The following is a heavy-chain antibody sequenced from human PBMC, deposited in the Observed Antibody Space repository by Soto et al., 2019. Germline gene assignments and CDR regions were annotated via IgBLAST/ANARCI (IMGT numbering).Heavy chain of an antibody. CDR3: AKASLGHCTGATCYDFDY. D-gene: IGHD2-8*02. CDR1: GFTFSSYS. V-gene: IGHV3-48*02. J-gene: IGHJ4*02. Sequence: PGGSLRLSCAASGFTFSSYSMNWVRQAPGKGLEWVSSISSNSNTTYYAGSVKGRFTISRDNSKNTLYLQMNSLRDEDTAVYYCAKASLGHCTGATCYDFDYWGQGTLVTVSS. CDR2: ISSNSNTT.